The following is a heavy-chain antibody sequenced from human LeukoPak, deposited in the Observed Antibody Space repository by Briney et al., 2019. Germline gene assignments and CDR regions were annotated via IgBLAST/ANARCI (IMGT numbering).Heavy chain of an antibody. CDR1: GGSISSDY. J-gene: IGHJ4*02. D-gene: IGHD4-17*01. V-gene: IGHV4-4*07. Sequence: PSETLSLTCTVSGGSISSDYWSWIRQPAGKGLEWIGRIYTSGNTNYNPSLKSRVTISVDKSKNQFSLKLSSMTAADTAVYYGARVWGDYGHYFFDYWGQGTLVTVSS. CDR3: ARVWGDYGHYFFDY. CDR2: IYTSGNT.